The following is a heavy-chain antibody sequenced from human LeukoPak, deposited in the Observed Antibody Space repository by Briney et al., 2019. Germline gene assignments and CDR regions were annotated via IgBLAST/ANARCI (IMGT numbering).Heavy chain of an antibody. CDR2: ISAYNGNT. J-gene: IGHJ4*02. V-gene: IGHV1-18*01. Sequence: ASVKVSCKASGYTFTSYGISWVRQAPGQGLEWMGWISAYNGNTNYAQKLQGRVTKTTDTSTSTAYMELRSLRSDDTAVYYCARTAQKKDIVVVPAVIDYWGQGTLVTVSS. CDR3: ARTAQKKDIVVVPAVIDY. D-gene: IGHD2-2*02. CDR1: GYTFTSYG.